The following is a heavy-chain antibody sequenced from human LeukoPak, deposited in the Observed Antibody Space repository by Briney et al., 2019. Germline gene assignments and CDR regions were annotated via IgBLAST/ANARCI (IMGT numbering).Heavy chain of an antibody. CDR3: AKLHYGSGSYFSPDDY. J-gene: IGHJ4*02. V-gene: IGHV3-53*01. Sequence: GGSVRLSCAASGFTVSSNYMSWVRQAPGKGLEWVSVIYSGGSTYYADSVKGRFTISRDNSKNTLYLQMNSLRAEDTAVYYCAKLHYGSGSYFSPDDYWGQGTLVTVSS. CDR1: GFTVSSNY. CDR2: IYSGGST. D-gene: IGHD3-10*01.